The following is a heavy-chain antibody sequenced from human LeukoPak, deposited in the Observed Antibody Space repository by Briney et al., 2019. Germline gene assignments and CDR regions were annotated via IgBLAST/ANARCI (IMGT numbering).Heavy chain of an antibody. V-gene: IGHV3-23*01. CDR3: VKHYLRFSDY. D-gene: IGHD3-10*01. Sequence: GGSLRLSCAASGFTFSSYHMTWVRQTPGKGLEWVSAISSGGSTYYADSVKGRFTISRDNSKNTLYLDMNSLRAEDTAQYLCVKHYLRFSDYWGQGTLVTVSS. CDR2: ISSGGST. CDR1: GFTFSSYH. J-gene: IGHJ4*02.